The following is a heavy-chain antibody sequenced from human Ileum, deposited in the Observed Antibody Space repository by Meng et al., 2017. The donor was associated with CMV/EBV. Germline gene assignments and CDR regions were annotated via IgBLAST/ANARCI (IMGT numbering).Heavy chain of an antibody. CDR1: GFTLSDFY. Sequence: GESLKISCEASGFTLSDFYMTWIRQAPGGGLEFISYITSSATGIYYADSVKGRFTMSRDNDKNSLFLQMNSLTADDTAIYYCAKDAGGGVGAADHWGQGGLVTVSS. D-gene: IGHD3-3*01. CDR3: AKDAGGGVGAADH. J-gene: IGHJ4*02. V-gene: IGHV3-11*01. CDR2: ITSSATGI.